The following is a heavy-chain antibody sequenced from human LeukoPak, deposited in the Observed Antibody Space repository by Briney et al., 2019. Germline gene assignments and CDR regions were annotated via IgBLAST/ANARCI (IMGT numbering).Heavy chain of an antibody. D-gene: IGHD6-13*01. CDR2: IYSGGST. CDR1: GFTVSSNY. Sequence: PGGSLRLSCAASGFTVSSNYMSWVRQAPGKGLEWVSVIYSGGSTYYADSVKGRFTISRDNSKNTLYLQMNSLRAEDTAVYYCATQGSSSFSRTPIDHWGQGTLVTVSS. J-gene: IGHJ5*02. CDR3: ATQGSSSFSRTPIDH. V-gene: IGHV3-66*01.